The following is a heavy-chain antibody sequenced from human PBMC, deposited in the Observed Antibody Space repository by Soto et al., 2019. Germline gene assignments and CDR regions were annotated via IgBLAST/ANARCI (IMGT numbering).Heavy chain of an antibody. D-gene: IGHD3-22*01. CDR1: GFPLIALG. CDR3: ARVYYYDSSALFDP. Sequence: DVQLVESGGGLVQPGGSLRLPCEASGFPLIALGLPWFGQAPGKGLEWVSFIPGTSSSLYYADSVEGRFTISRDNAKNSLYLQMSSLRDEDTAVYYCARVYYYDSSALFDPWGQGTLVTVSS. J-gene: IGHJ5*02. V-gene: IGHV3-48*02. CDR2: IPGTSSSL.